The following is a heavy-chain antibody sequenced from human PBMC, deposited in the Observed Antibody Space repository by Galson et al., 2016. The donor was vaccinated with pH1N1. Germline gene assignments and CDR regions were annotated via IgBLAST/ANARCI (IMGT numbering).Heavy chain of an antibody. V-gene: IGHV1-46*01. CDR2: IDPSDGTT. Sequence: SVKVSCKAAGYSVTRYHMHWVRQAPGQGLEWMGIIDPSDGTTTYSQKFQGRIILTRDTSTNSVHMELTTLRPDDSATYFCARRYYFDYWGQGTLVTVSS. CDR3: ARRYYFDY. CDR1: GYSVTRYH. J-gene: IGHJ4*02.